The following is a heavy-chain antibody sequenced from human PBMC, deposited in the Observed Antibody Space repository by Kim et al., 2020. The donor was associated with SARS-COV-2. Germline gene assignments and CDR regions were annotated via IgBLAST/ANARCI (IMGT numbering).Heavy chain of an antibody. V-gene: IGHV4-59*01. CDR2: RT. Sequence: RTNYNPSLKSRVTISVDTSKTQFSLKLSSVTAADTAVYYCARDLFGGRDYWGQGTLVTVSS. J-gene: IGHJ4*02. CDR3: ARDLFGGRDY. D-gene: IGHD2-15*01.